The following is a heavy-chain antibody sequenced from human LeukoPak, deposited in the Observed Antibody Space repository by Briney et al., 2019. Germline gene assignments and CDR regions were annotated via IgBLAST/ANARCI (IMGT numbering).Heavy chain of an antibody. CDR1: GGSISSSSYY. CDR2: IHYSGST. V-gene: IGHV4-39*07. CDR3: ARGYCSGGSCYPGFQVNY. Sequence: SETLSLTCTVSGGSISSSSYYWGWIRQPPGKGLEWIGSIHYSGSTNYNPSLKSRVTISVDTSKNQFSLKLSSVTAADTAVYYCARGYCSGGSCYPGFQVNYWGQGTLVTVSS. D-gene: IGHD2-15*01. J-gene: IGHJ4*02.